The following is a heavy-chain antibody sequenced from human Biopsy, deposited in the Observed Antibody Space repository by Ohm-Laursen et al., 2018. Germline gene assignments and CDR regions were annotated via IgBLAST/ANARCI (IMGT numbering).Heavy chain of an antibody. CDR2: FAPENGKT. Sequence: GASVKASCKVSGYTLTELSTHWVRQAPGRGLEWMGGFAPENGKTIYAQKFQGRVTMTEDTSTDTAYMELSSLRSEDTAVYYCAADINVWNVNYWGQGTQVTVSS. V-gene: IGHV1-24*01. CDR1: GYTLTELS. CDR3: AADINVWNVNY. J-gene: IGHJ4*02. D-gene: IGHD1-1*01.